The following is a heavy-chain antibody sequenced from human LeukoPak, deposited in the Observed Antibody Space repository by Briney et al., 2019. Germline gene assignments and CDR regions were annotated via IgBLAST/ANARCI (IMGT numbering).Heavy chain of an antibody. V-gene: IGHV3-23*01. Sequence: GGSLRLSCAASGFTFDTYAMNWVRQAPGKGLECVSTISGSGGRTWYADSVKGRFTISRDNSKNTLYLQMSSLRAEDTALYFCAKDRDSSGWYPRGPDYWGQGTLVTVSS. J-gene: IGHJ4*02. CDR2: ISGSGGRT. CDR1: GFTFDTYA. D-gene: IGHD6-19*01. CDR3: AKDRDSSGWYPRGPDY.